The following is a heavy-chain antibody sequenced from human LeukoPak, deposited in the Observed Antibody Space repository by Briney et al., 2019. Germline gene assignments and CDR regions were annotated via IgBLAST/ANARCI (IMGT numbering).Heavy chain of an antibody. V-gene: IGHV1-46*01. CDR2: INPDGGST. J-gene: IGHJ4*02. CDR3: ARGVAPMQMAVMGGLDN. Sequence: ASVKVSCKASGYTFSNYFIHWVRQAPGQGLEWMGIINPDGGSTSYAQRFQGRVSMTRDTSTSTVYMELSSLRSEDTAVYYCARGVAPMQMAVMGGLDNWGQGTLVTVS. CDR1: GYTFSNYF. D-gene: IGHD2-2*01.